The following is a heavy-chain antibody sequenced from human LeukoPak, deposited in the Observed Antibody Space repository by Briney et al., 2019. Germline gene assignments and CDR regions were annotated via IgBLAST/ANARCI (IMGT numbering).Heavy chain of an antibody. CDR2: INPSGGST. Sequence: ASVKVSCKASGYTFTGYYMHWVRQAPGQGLEWMGIINPSGGSTSYAQKFQGRVTMTRDMSTSTVYMELSRLRSDDTAVYYCARGPAPQDAFDIWGQGTMVTVSS. J-gene: IGHJ3*02. V-gene: IGHV1-46*01. CDR3: ARGPAPQDAFDI. CDR1: GYTFTGYY.